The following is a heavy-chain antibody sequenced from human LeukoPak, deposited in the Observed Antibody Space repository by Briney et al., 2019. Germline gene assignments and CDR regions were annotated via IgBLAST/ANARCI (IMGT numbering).Heavy chain of an antibody. CDR3: ARLAKTWELDY. CDR1: GYTFTSYY. CDR2: INPSGGST. V-gene: IGHV1-46*01. D-gene: IGHD1-26*01. Sequence: ASVKVSCKASGYTFTSYYMHWVRQAPGQGLEWMGIINPSGGSTTYAQKFQGRVTMTRDTSTSTVYMELSSLRSEDTAVYYCARLAKTWELDYWGQGTLVTVSS. J-gene: IGHJ4*02.